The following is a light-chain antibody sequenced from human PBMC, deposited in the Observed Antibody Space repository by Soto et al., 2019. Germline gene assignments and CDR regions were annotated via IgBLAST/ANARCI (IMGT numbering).Light chain of an antibody. J-gene: IGLJ1*01. Sequence: SYELTQPPSVSVAPGKTARITCGGNNIGSKSVHWYQQKPGQAPVLVIYYDSDRPSGIPERFSGSNSGNTATLTISRVEAGYEADYYRQVWDSSSDHLYVFGTGTKVTVL. V-gene: IGLV3-21*04. CDR3: QVWDSSSDHLYV. CDR2: YDS. CDR1: NIGSKS.